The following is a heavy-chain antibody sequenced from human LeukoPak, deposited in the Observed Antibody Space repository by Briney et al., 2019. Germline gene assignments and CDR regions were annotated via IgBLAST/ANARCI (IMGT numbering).Heavy chain of an antibody. J-gene: IGHJ4*02. V-gene: IGHV3-23*01. CDR3: AKGGYCSGGSCYSDYFDY. CDR1: GFAFSSYA. Sequence: LPGGSLRLSCAASGFAFSSYAMSWVRQAPGKGLEWVSAISGSGGSTYYADSVKGRFTISRDNSKNTLYLQMNSLRAEDTAVYHCAKGGYCSGGSCYSDYFDYWGQGTLVTVSS. CDR2: ISGSGGST. D-gene: IGHD2-15*01.